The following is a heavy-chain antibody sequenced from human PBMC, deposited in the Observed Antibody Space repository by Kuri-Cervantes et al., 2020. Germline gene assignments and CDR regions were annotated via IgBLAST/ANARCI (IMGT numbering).Heavy chain of an antibody. D-gene: IGHD2-2*01. CDR2: TSGSGSRT. V-gene: IGHV3-23*01. CDR3: AKGHLDTSIYDS. J-gene: IGHJ4*02. Sequence: EPLSLTCAASGFTFSSNAMSWVRQAPGKGLEWVSFTSGSGSRTYYADSVTGRFTISRDNSKTTLHLQMNSLRAEDTAVYYCAKGHLDTSIYDSWGQGTLVTVSS. CDR1: GFTFSSNA.